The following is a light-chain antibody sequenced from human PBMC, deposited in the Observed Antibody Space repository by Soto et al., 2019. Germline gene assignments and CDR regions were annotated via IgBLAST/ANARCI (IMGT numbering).Light chain of an antibody. J-gene: IGLJ2*01. CDR1: STNIGSHT. V-gene: IGLV1-44*01. CDR2: SSN. Sequence: QSVLTQPPSASGTPGQRVTISCSGSSTNIGSHTVNWYQQVPGTAPKLLIYSSNLRPSGVPDRFSGSKSGTSASLAISGLQSEDEAVYCCAAWDDSLNGVVFGGGTKLTVL. CDR3: AAWDDSLNGVV.